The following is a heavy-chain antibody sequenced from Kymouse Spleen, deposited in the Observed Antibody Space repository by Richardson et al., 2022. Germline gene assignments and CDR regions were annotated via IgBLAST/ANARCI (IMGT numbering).Heavy chain of an antibody. D-gene: IGHD3-10*01. CDR3: ASRMVRGVITEYYYYYYGMDV. J-gene: IGHJ6*02. V-gene: IGHV3-30*18. CDR2: ISYDGSNK. Sequence: QVQLVESGGGVVQPGRSLRLSCAASGFTFSSYGMHWVRQAPGKGLEWVAVISYDGSNKYYADSVKGRFTISRDNSKNTLYLQMNSLRAEDTAVYYCASRMVRGVITEYYYYYYGMDVWGQGTTVTVSS. CDR1: GFTFSSYG.